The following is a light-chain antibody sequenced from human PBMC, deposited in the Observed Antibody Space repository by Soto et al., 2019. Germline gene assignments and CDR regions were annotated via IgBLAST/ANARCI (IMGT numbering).Light chain of an antibody. J-gene: IGKJ2*01. CDR1: QGISSTY. Sequence: DIQLTQSPSFLSASVGDRVTITCRASQGISSTYLAWYQQTPGKAPKILIYAASTLQSGVPSRFSGSGSGTDFTLTISSLQPEDFATYYCQQSYSTPYTFGQGTKVDIK. CDR3: QQSYSTPYT. V-gene: IGKV1-39*01. CDR2: AAS.